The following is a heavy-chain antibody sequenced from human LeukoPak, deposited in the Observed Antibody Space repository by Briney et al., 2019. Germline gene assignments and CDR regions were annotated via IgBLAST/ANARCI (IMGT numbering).Heavy chain of an antibody. CDR1: GGSISPYY. CDR3: ARGNPYYDSSGAFDY. D-gene: IGHD3-22*01. J-gene: IGHJ4*02. Sequence: SETLSPTCTVSGGSISPYYWSWIRQPPGKGLEWIGYIYYSGSTNYNPSLKNRVSMSVDTSKNQFSLKLNSVTAADTAVYYCARGNPYYDSSGAFDYWGQGTLVTVSS. CDR2: IYYSGST. V-gene: IGHV4-59*01.